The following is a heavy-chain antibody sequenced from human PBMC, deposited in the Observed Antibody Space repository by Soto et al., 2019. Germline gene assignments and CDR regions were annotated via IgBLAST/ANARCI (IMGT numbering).Heavy chain of an antibody. D-gene: IGHD3-3*01. CDR1: GSTFTRYG. CDR3: AREVGYYDFWSGYDWFDP. CDR2: ISAYNGNT. V-gene: IGHV1-18*01. J-gene: IGHJ5*02. Sequence: ALVKVSCQASGSTFTRYGISWVRQAPGQGLEWMGWISAYNGNTNYAQKLQGRVTMTTDTSTSTAYMELRSLRSDDTAVYYCAREVGYYDFWSGYDWFDPWGQGTLVTVSS.